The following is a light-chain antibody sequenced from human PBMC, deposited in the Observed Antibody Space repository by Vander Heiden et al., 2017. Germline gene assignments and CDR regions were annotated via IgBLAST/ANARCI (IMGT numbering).Light chain of an antibody. CDR3: QQYYNWPRT. CDR1: QSVSGN. Sequence: ASTLSVPPGERATLSCRASQSVSGNLAWYQQKPGQAPRLLIYGASTRATGIPARFSGSGSGTEYTLTISSLQSEDLAVYYCQQYYNWPRTFGQGTKVEIK. CDR2: GAS. J-gene: IGKJ1*01. V-gene: IGKV3-15*01.